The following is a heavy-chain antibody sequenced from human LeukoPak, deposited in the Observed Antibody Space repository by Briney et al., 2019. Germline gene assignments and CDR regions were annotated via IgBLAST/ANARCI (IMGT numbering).Heavy chain of an antibody. J-gene: IGHJ5*02. D-gene: IGHD1-26*01. CDR2: IRGGSGGT. V-gene: IGHV3-23*01. CDR3: ARDGVGATYL. CDR1: GFTFSSHV. Sequence: GGSLRLSCAASGFTFSSHVMSWVRQAPGRGLEWVSSIRGGSGGTFYADSVKGRFTISRDNSKNTLDLQLNDMRAEDTAVYYCARDGVGATYLWGQGTLVTVSS.